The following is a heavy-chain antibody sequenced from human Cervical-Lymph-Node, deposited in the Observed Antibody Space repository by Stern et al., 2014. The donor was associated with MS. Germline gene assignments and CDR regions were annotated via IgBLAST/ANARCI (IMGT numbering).Heavy chain of an antibody. CDR2: ISYDGRNE. CDR1: GFTFSNHA. D-gene: IGHD4-17*01. CDR3: ARATSTTTVTTPYYGLDV. V-gene: IGHV3-30*04. Sequence: QMQLVESGGGVVQPGGSLRLSCVVSGFTFSNHAMHWVRQAPGKGLEWVPVISYDGRNEYYTDSVQGRFTVSRDHSKNTLYLQMTSLRPDDTAVYYCARATSTTTVTTPYYGLDVWGQGTTVTVSS. J-gene: IGHJ6*02.